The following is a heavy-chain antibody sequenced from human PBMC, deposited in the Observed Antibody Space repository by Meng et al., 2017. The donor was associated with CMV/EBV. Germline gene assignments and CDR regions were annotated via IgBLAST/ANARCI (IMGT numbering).Heavy chain of an antibody. CDR3: ARDTAVGYYYYYYGMDV. CDR1: TFRSYT. D-gene: IGHD3-10*01. J-gene: IGHJ6*02. V-gene: IGHV1-69*04. CDR2: IIPILGIA. Sequence: TFRSYTISWVRQAPGQGLEWMGRIIPILGIANYAQKFQGRVTITADKSTSTAYMELSSLRSEDTAVYYCARDTAVGYYYYYYGMDVWGQGTTVTVSS.